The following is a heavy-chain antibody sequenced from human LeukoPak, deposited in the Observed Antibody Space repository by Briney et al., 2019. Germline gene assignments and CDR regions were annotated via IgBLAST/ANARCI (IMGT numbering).Heavy chain of an antibody. CDR3: ARDTDTGNYYGSGSYYSPPGY. CDR2: INPSDPST. J-gene: IGHJ4*02. Sequence: ASVKVSCKASGYTFTSYSMNWVRQAPGQGPEWMGIINPSDPSTTYAQKFQGRVTMTRDMSTSTVYMELSSLRSDDTAVYYCARDTDTGNYYGSGSYYSPPGYWGQGTLVTVSS. D-gene: IGHD3-10*01. CDR1: GYTFTSYS. V-gene: IGHV1-46*01.